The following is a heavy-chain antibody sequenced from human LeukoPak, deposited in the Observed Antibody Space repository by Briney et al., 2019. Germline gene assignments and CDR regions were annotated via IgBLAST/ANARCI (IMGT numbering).Heavy chain of an antibody. D-gene: IGHD3-22*01. J-gene: IGHJ3*02. CDR1: GGSFSGYY. CDR2: INHSGST. Sequence: SETLSLTCAVYGGSFSGYYWSWIRQPPGKGLEWIGEINHSGSTNYNPSPKSRVTISVDTSKNQFSLKLSSVTAADTAVYYCARPITYYYDSSGSHDAFDIWGQGTMVTVSS. V-gene: IGHV4-34*01. CDR3: ARPITYYYDSSGSHDAFDI.